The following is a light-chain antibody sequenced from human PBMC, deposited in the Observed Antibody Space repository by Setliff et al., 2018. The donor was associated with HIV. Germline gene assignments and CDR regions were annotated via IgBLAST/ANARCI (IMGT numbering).Light chain of an antibody. V-gene: IGLV1-47*01. CDR3: AAWDDSLSNDV. CDR2: RNN. CDR1: SSNIGSNY. Sequence: QSALTQPPSASGTPGQRVTISCSGSSSNIGSNYVYWYQQLPGTAPKLLIYRNNQRPSGVPDRFSGSKSGTSASLAISGLRSEDEADYYCAAWDDSLSNDVFGTGTKGTVL. J-gene: IGLJ1*01.